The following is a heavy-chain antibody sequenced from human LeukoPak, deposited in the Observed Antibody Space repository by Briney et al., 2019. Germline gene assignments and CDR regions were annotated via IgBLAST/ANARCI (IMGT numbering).Heavy chain of an antibody. CDR3: AKVTSYYDSLDAFDI. J-gene: IGHJ3*02. CDR1: GFTFSSYA. V-gene: IGHV3-23*01. CDR2: ISGSGGST. D-gene: IGHD3-22*01. Sequence: GGSLRLSCAASGFTFSSYAMSWVRQAPGKGLEGVSAISGSGGSTYYADSVKGRFTISRDNSKNTLYLQTNSLRAEDTAVYYCAKVTSYYDSLDAFDIWGQGTMVTVSS.